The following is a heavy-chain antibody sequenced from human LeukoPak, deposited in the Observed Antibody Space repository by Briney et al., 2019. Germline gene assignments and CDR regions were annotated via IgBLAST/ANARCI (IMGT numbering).Heavy chain of an antibody. CDR2: INHSGST. J-gene: IGHJ6*02. CDR3: ARGLRPDFWSGYSTTQYYYYGMDV. Sequence: SETLSLTCTVSGGSISSYYWSWIRQPPGKGLEWIGEINHSGSTNYNPSLKSRVTISVDTSKNQFSLKLSSVTAADTAVYYCARGLRPDFWSGYSTTQYYYYGMDVWGQGTTVTVSS. D-gene: IGHD3-3*01. CDR1: GGSISSYY. V-gene: IGHV4-34*01.